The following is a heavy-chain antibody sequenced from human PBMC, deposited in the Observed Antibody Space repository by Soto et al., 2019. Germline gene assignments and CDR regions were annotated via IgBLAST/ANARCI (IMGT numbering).Heavy chain of an antibody. CDR2: IYYSGST. Sequence: PSETLSLTCTVSGGSISSGDYYWSWIRQPPGKGLEWIGYIYYSGSTYYSPSLKSRVTMSVDTSKNHFSLRLISVTAADTAIYFCAREGNLGRWLQPLDFWGQGTLVTVSS. CDR1: GGSISSGDYY. D-gene: IGHD5-12*01. CDR3: AREGNLGRWLQPLDF. J-gene: IGHJ4*02. V-gene: IGHV4-30-4*02.